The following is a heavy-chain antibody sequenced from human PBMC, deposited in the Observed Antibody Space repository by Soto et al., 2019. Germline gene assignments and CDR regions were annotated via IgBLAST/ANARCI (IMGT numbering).Heavy chain of an antibody. CDR3: AREERRIDPVVVVPSTHSFDY. V-gene: IGHV3-33*01. CDR2: IWYDGINK. Sequence: QVQLVESGGGVVQPGRSLRLSCAASGFTFRNYAMHWVRQAPGKGLEWVAVIWYDGINKYYADSVKGRFTISRDNSKNTFYLKMNSLRAEDTAVYYCAREERRIDPVVVVPSTHSFDYWGQGTLVTVSS. D-gene: IGHD2-15*01. CDR1: GFTFRNYA. J-gene: IGHJ4*02.